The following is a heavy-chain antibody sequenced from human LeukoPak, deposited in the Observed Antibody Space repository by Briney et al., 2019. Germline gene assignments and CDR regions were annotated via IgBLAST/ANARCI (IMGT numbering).Heavy chain of an antibody. CDR1: GFTFSSYA. CDR3: ASELMVYAHY. CDR2: ISYDGSNK. V-gene: IGHV3-30*01. J-gene: IGHJ4*02. Sequence: GGSLRLSCAASGFTFSSYAMHWVRQAPGKGLEWVAVISYDGSNKYYADSVKGRFTISRDSSKNTLYLQMNSLRAEDTAVYYCASELMVYAHYWGQGTLVTVSS. D-gene: IGHD2-8*01.